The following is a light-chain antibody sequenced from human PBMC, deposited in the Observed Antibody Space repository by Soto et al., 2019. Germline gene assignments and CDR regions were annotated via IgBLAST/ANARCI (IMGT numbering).Light chain of an antibody. Sequence: EIVLTQSPATLSLSPGNRATLSCSASQSVSGYLAWYQQKPGQAPRLLIYDASNRATDTPARFSGSGSGTDFALTITSLEPEDFAVYYCQQRSNWPSTFGGGTKVEI. CDR3: QQRSNWPST. J-gene: IGKJ4*01. CDR2: DAS. CDR1: QSVSGY. V-gene: IGKV3-11*01.